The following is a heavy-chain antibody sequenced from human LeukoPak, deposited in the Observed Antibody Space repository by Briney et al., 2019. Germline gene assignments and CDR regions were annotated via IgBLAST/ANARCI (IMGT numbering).Heavy chain of an antibody. CDR3: VREGAYSTSSPAGY. CDR1: RFTFSSYW. J-gene: IGHJ4*02. D-gene: IGHD6-6*01. V-gene: IGHV3-7*01. CDR2: INQDGSEK. Sequence: GGSLRLSCAASRFTFSSYWMSWVRQAPGKRLEWVANINQDGSEKYYVDSVKGRFIISRDNARNSLFLQMNILTAEDTAIYYCVREGAYSTSSPAGYWGQGTLVSVSS.